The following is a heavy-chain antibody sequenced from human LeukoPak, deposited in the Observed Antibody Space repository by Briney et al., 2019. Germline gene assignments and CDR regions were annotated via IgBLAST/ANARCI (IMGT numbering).Heavy chain of an antibody. CDR3: ARGTTVTTSGMDV. D-gene: IGHD4-11*01. CDR1: GGSISSYY. V-gene: IGHV4-59*01. J-gene: IGHJ6*02. Sequence: SETLSLTCTVSGGSISSYYWSWIRQPPGKGLERIGYIYYSGSTNYNPSLKSRVTISVDTSKNQFSLKLSSVTAADTAVYYCARGTTVTTSGMDVWGQGTTVTVSS. CDR2: IYYSGST.